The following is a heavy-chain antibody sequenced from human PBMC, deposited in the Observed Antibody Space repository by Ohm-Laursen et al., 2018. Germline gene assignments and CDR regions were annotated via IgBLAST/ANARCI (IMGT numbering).Heavy chain of an antibody. CDR1: GGSISSYY. D-gene: IGHD4-23*01. CDR3: AKLNSWGYFDD. V-gene: IGHV4-59*01. Sequence: GTLSLTCTVSGGSISSYYWGWIRQPPGKGLEWIGYIHYSGSTNYNPSLKSRVTISVDTSKNHFSLKLSSVTAADTAVYYCAKLNSWGYFDDWGQGTLVTVSS. CDR2: IHYSGST. J-gene: IGHJ4*02.